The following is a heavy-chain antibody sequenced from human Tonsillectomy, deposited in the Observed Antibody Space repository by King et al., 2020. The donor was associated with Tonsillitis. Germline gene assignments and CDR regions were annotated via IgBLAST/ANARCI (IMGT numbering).Heavy chain of an antibody. CDR1: GFTFNNNA. J-gene: IGHJ4*02. Sequence: VQLVESGGGLVQPGGSLRLSCAASGFTFNNNAMSWVRQAPGKGLEWVSAITGGGGSTYYADSVQGRVTISRDNSKNTLYLQMDSLRAEDTAVYYCAKDRPFDYWGQGTLVTVSS. V-gene: IGHV3-23*04. CDR3: AKDRPFDY. CDR2: ITGGGGST.